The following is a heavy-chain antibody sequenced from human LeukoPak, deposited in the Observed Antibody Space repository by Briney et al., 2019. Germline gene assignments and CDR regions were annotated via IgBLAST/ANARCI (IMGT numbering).Heavy chain of an antibody. CDR2: IYYSGST. Sequence: SETLSLTCTVSGGSISRYYWSWIRQPPGKGLEGIGYIYYSGSTNYNPSLKSRVTISVDTSKNQFSLKLSSVTAADTAVYYCATSYSSSWYDYWGQGTLVTVSS. CDR1: GGSISRYY. V-gene: IGHV4-59*01. J-gene: IGHJ4*02. D-gene: IGHD6-13*01. CDR3: ATSYSSSWYDY.